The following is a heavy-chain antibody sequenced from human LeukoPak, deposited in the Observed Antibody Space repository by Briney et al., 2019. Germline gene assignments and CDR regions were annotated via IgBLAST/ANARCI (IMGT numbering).Heavy chain of an antibody. CDR3: ARGLYSSSWYMYFQH. CDR2: INSDGSSI. V-gene: IGHV3-74*03. J-gene: IGHJ1*01. CDR1: GFTFSSYW. D-gene: IGHD6-13*01. Sequence: PGGSLRLSCAASGFTFSSYWMHWVRQAPGKGLVWVSRINSDGSSITYADSVKGRFTISRDNAKNSLYLQMNSLRAEDTAVYYCARGLYSSSWYMYFQHWGQGTLVTVSS.